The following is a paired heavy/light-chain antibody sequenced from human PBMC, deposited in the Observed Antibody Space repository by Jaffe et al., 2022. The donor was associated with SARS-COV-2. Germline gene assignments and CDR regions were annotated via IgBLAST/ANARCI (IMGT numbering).Light chain of an antibody. CDR3: QQYYSSPLT. CDR1: QSVVYNSNNKNY. V-gene: IGKV4-1*01. CDR2: WAS. Sequence: DIVMTQSPDSLAVSLGERATINCKSSQSVVYNSNNKNYLAWYQQKPGQPPKVLIYWASTRESGVPDRFSGSGSGTDFTLTISSLQAEDVAVYYCQQYYSSPLTFGPGTKVDIK. J-gene: IGKJ3*01.
Heavy chain of an antibody. J-gene: IGHJ4*02. CDR3: ARLGDFWSGYYIHD. CDR2: ISSSETT. D-gene: IGHD3-3*01. CDR1: GGSISSTNYY. Sequence: QVQLQESGPGLVKPPETLSLTCTVSGGSISSTNYYWGWIRQPPGKGLEWIGSISSSETTPYNPSLKSRVTISVDTSKNQFSLKLNSVTAADTAVYYCARLGDFWSGYYIHDWGQGILVTVSS. V-gene: IGHV4-39*01.